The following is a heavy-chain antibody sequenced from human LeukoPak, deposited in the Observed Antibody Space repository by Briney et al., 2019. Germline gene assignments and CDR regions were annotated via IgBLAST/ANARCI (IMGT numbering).Heavy chain of an antibody. Sequence: GGSLRLSCAASGFTFNSYAMHWVRQAPGKGLEWVAVILFDGSSEYYADSVKGRFTISRDNSKDTLYVQMNSLRAEDTAVYYCARDKEVGQPGHWFDTWGQGTLVTVSS. J-gene: IGHJ5*02. D-gene: IGHD3-10*01. CDR3: ARDKEVGQPGHWFDT. CDR1: GFTFNSYA. CDR2: ILFDGSSE. V-gene: IGHV3-30-3*01.